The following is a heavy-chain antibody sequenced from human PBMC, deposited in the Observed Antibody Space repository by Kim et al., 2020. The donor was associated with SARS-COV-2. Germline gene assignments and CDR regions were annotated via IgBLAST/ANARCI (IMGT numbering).Heavy chain of an antibody. Sequence: GGSLRLSCTASGFIFSNYWMHWVRQAPGKGPVWVSRINSDGTTRNYADSVKGRFTISRDNAKNTLYLQMNSLSAEDTAVYYCARFPGGSNAFDNWGQGTMVTVSS. D-gene: IGHD2-15*01. CDR1: GFIFSNYW. CDR2: INSDGTTR. J-gene: IGHJ3*02. V-gene: IGHV3-74*01. CDR3: ARFPGGSNAFDN.